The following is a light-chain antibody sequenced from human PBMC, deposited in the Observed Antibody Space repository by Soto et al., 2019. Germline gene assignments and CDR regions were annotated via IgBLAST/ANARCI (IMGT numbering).Light chain of an antibody. Sequence: EIVMTQSPATLSVSPGERATLSCRSSQTVGRNLAWYQQKPGQAPRLLFYGASTRATDIPARFSGSGSGTEFTLIISSLQSEDFEVYYCQHYYNWPRTFGQGTKVDIK. J-gene: IGKJ1*01. CDR1: QTVGRN. CDR2: GAS. V-gene: IGKV3-15*01. CDR3: QHYYNWPRT.